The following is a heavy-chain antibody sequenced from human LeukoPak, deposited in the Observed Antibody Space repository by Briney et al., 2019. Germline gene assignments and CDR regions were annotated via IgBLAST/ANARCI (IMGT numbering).Heavy chain of an antibody. D-gene: IGHD6-19*01. J-gene: IGHJ3*02. CDR1: GVSFSSYY. CDR3: ARDPFAVADDAFDI. CDR2: IHYTGNT. V-gene: IGHV4-59*12. Sequence: PSETLSLTCTVSGVSFSSYYWSWIRQPPGRGLEWIGYIHYTGNTNYNPSLKSRVTISMDTSKNQFSLKLSAVTAADTAVYYCARDPFAVADDAFDIWGQGTMVTVSS.